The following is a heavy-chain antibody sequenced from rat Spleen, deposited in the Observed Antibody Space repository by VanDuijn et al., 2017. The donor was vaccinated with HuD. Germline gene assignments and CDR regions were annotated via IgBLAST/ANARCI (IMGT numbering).Heavy chain of an antibody. Sequence: EVQLVESGGGLVQPGRSMKLSCAASGFTFSNYHMAWVRQAPRKGLEWVAYISFDGGITYYRDSVKGRFTISRDNAKSTLYLQMDSLRSEDTATYYCARRHYGYTDYFDYWGQGVMVTVSS. V-gene: IGHV5-25*01. D-gene: IGHD1-9*01. CDR3: ARRHYGYTDYFDY. CDR1: GFTFSNYH. J-gene: IGHJ2*01. CDR2: ISFDGGIT.